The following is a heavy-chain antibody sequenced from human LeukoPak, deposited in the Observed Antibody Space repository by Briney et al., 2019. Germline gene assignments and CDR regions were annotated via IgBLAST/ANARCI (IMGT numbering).Heavy chain of an antibody. Sequence: SETLSLTCTVSGYSISSGYYWGWIRQPPGKGLEWIGSIFHSGSTFYSSSLKSRVTISVDMSKIQFSLKLRSVAAADTAVYYCARDGQPFDCWGQGTLVTVSS. CDR3: ARDGQPFDC. V-gene: IGHV4-38-2*02. CDR1: GYSISSGYY. J-gene: IGHJ4*02. CDR2: IFHSGST.